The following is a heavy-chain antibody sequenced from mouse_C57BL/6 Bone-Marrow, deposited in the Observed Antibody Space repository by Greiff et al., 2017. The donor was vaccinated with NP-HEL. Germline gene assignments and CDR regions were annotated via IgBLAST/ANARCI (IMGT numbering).Heavy chain of an antibody. Sequence: VQLQQSGAELVKPGASVKLSCKASGYTFTEYTIHWVKQRSGQGLEWIGWFYPGSGSIKYNEKFKDKATLTADKSSSTVYMDLSRLTSEDSAVYCCARDEDDFGSSYGYVEVWGTGTTVTVSA. CDR1: GYTFTEYT. J-gene: IGHJ1*03. CDR3: ARDEDDFGSSYGYVEV. V-gene: IGHV1-62-2*01. D-gene: IGHD1-1*01. CDR2: FYPGSGSI.